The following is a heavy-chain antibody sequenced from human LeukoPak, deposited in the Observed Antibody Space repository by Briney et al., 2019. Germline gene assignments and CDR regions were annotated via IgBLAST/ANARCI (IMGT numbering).Heavy chain of an antibody. CDR1: TFSFSRYP. CDR2: ISYDGSNK. V-gene: IGHV3-30-3*01. Sequence: GGSLRLSCVASTFSFSRYPMGWVRQAPGKGLEWVAVISYDGSNKYYADSVKGRFTISRDNSKNTLYLQMNSLRAEDTAVYYCARDSETPRYCSSTSCEASRYYYYMDVWGKGTTVTVSS. D-gene: IGHD2-2*01. J-gene: IGHJ6*03. CDR3: ARDSETPRYCSSTSCEASRYYYYMDV.